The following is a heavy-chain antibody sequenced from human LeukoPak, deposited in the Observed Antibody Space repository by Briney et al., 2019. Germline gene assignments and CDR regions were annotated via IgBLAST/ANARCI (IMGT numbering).Heavy chain of an antibody. CDR3: ARDRDYGSGSYLYY. Sequence: GGSLRLSCAASGFTFDDYGMSWVRQAPGKGLEWVSCINWNGGSTGYADSVKGRFTISRDNAKNSLYLQMKSLRAEDTALYYCARDRDYGSGSYLYYWGQGTLVTVSS. D-gene: IGHD3-10*01. V-gene: IGHV3-20*04. CDR1: GFTFDDYG. J-gene: IGHJ4*02. CDR2: INWNGGST.